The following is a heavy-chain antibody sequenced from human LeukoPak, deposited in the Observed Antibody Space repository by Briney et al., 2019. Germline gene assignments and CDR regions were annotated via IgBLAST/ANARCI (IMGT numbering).Heavy chain of an antibody. V-gene: IGHV4-30-4*01. CDR1: GGSISSGDYY. CDR3: ARDRPGYFDY. CDR2: IYYSGST. Sequence: SETLSLTCTVSGGSISSGDYYWSWIRQPPGKGLEWIGYIYYSGSTYYNPSLKSRVTISVDTSKSQFSLKLSSVTAADTAVYYCARDRPGYFDYWGQGTLVTVSS. J-gene: IGHJ4*02. D-gene: IGHD1-14*01.